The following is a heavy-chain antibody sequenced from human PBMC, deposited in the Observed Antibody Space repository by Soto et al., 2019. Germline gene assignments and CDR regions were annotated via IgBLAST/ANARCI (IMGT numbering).Heavy chain of an antibody. V-gene: IGHV4-59*01. CDR2: IYYSGST. CDR3: ARDHLVWSGSYYYYGMDV. J-gene: IGHJ6*02. Sequence: SETLSLTCAVYGGSFSGYYWSWIRQPPGKGLEWIGYIYYSGSTNYNPSLKSRVTISVDTSKNQFSLKLSSVTAADTAVYYCARDHLVWSGSYYYYGMDVWGQGTTVTVSS. D-gene: IGHD3-3*01. CDR1: GGSFSGYY.